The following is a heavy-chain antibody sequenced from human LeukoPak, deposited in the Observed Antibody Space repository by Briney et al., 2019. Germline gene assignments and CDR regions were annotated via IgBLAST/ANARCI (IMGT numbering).Heavy chain of an antibody. J-gene: IGHJ4*02. Sequence: GASVKVSCKASGYTFTSYGISWVRQAPGQGLEWMGWISTYTGNTNYAQKLQGRVTMTTDTSTSTAYMELRSLRSDDTAVYYCARGTKKYYDILTGRGYFDYWGQGTLVTVSS. V-gene: IGHV1-18*01. CDR1: GYTFTSYG. CDR3: ARGTKKYYDILTGRGYFDY. CDR2: ISTYTGNT. D-gene: IGHD3-9*01.